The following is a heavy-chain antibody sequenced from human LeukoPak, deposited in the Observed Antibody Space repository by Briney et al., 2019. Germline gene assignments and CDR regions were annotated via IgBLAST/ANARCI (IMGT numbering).Heavy chain of an antibody. D-gene: IGHD3-10*01. J-gene: IGHJ5*02. V-gene: IGHV3-23*01. Sequence: GGSLRLSCAASGFTFSSYAMSWVRQAPGMGLEWVSAISGSGGSTYYADSVKGRFTISRDNSKNTLYLQMNSLRAEDTAVYYCAYGSGSYRFDPWGQGTLVTVSS. CDR2: ISGSGGST. CDR3: AYGSGSYRFDP. CDR1: GFTFSSYA.